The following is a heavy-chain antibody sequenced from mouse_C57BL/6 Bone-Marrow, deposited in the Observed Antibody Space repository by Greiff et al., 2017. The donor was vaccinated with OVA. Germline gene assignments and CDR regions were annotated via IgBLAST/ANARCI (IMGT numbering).Heavy chain of an antibody. V-gene: IGHV1-54*01. CDR2: INPGSGGT. J-gene: IGHJ4*01. CDR1: GYAFTNYL. D-gene: IGHD2-13*01. CDR3: ASGDYSYARAY. Sequence: QVQLPQSGAELVRPGTSVKVSCKASGYAFTNYLIEWVKQRPGQGLEWIGVINPGSGGTNYNEKFKGKATLTADKSSSTAYMQLSSLTSEDSAVYYGASGDYSYARAYGGQGTSVTVSA.